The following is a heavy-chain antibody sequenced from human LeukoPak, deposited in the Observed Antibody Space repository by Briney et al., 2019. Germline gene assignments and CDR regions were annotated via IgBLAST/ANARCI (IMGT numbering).Heavy chain of an antibody. Sequence: PSETLSLTCTVSGGSISSYYWSWLRQPPGKGLEWIGYIYYSGSTNYNPSLKSRVTISVDTSKNQFSLKLSSVTAADTAVYYCARTTWTAFDYWGQGTLVTVSS. CDR1: GGSISSYY. J-gene: IGHJ4*02. D-gene: IGHD3/OR15-3a*01. CDR2: IYYSGST. CDR3: ARTTWTAFDY. V-gene: IGHV4-59*01.